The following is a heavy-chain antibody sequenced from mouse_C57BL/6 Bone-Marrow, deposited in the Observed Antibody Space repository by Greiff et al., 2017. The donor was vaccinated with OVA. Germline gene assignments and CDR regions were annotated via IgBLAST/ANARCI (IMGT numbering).Heavy chain of an antibody. J-gene: IGHJ2*01. CDR1: GFTFSSYG. D-gene: IGHD1-1*01. V-gene: IGHV5-6*01. CDR3: ARHYYGSSYY. Sequence: VQRVESGGDLVKPGGSLKLSCAASGFTFSSYGMSWVRQTPDKRLEWVATISSGGSYTYYPDSVKGRFTISRDNAKNTLYLQMSILKSEDTAMYYCARHYYGSSYYWGQGTTLTVSS. CDR2: ISSGGSYT.